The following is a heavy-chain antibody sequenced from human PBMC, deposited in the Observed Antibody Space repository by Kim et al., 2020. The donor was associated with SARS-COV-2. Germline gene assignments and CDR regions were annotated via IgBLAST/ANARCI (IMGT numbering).Heavy chain of an antibody. CDR1: GFSLSTSGVG. V-gene: IGHV2-5*02. CDR3: AHILHLGVNLWFGELDTSFDY. CDR2: IYWDDDK. Sequence: SGPTLVNPTQTLTLTCTFSGFSLSTSGVGVGWIRQPPGKALEWLALIYWDDDKRYSPSLKSRLTITKDTSKNQVVLTMTNMDPVDTATYYCAHILHLGVNLWFGELDTSFDYWGQGTLVTVSS. J-gene: IGHJ4*02. D-gene: IGHD3-10*01.